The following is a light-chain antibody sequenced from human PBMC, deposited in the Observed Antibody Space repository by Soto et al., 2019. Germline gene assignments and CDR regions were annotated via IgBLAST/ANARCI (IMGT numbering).Light chain of an antibody. V-gene: IGKV3-20*01. CDR2: GAS. CDR3: QQYGSSRFT. J-gene: IGKJ4*01. CDR1: QSVSSSS. Sequence: EIVLTQSPATLSLSPGERATLSCRASQSVSSSSLAWYQQKPGQAPRLLIYGASSRATGIPDRFSGSGSGTDFTLTISRLEPEDFAVYYCQQYGSSRFTFGGGTKV.